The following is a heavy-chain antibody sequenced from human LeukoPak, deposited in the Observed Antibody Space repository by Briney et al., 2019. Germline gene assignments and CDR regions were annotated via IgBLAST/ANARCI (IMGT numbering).Heavy chain of an antibody. V-gene: IGHV3-7*01. Sequence: PGGSLRLSCAASGFSFSSYWMNWVRQAPGKGLEWVGNINQGGSGKYYVDSVKGRFTISRDNAMNSLYLQMNSLRAEDTAVYYCAKAGSGRSIDYWGQGTLVTVSS. D-gene: IGHD3-10*01. CDR1: GFSFSSYW. CDR3: AKAGSGRSIDY. J-gene: IGHJ4*02. CDR2: INQGGSGK.